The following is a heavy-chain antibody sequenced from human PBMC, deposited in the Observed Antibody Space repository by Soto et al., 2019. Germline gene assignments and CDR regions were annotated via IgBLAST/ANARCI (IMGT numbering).Heavy chain of an antibody. J-gene: IGHJ4*02. Sequence: GVSLRLAIARSGFTLSDYPMGVFLPALGKGLEWVSAISGSGGSTYYADSVKGRFTISRDKSKNTLYLHMNSLRAEDTALYYCAKSFSSNWYDYFDYWGQGRLVIVSS. CDR3: AKSFSSNWYDYFDY. D-gene: IGHD6-13*01. CDR2: ISGSGGST. V-gene: IGHV3-23*01. CDR1: GFTLSDYP.